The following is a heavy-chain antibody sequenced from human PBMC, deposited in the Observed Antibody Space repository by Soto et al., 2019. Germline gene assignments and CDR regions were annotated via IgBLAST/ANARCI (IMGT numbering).Heavy chain of an antibody. D-gene: IGHD3-10*01. CDR1: EFTFSNYA. CDR3: ARDAISMVRGTNNWFDP. J-gene: IGHJ5*02. CDR2: ISGGGIST. Sequence: EVQLLESGGGLVQPGGSLTLSCAASEFTFSNYAMSWVRQAPGKGLEWVSAISGGGISTYYADSVRGRFTISRDNSRNTLYLRMNRLRAEDTAVYYCARDAISMVRGTNNWFDPWGQGTLVTVSS. V-gene: IGHV3-23*01.